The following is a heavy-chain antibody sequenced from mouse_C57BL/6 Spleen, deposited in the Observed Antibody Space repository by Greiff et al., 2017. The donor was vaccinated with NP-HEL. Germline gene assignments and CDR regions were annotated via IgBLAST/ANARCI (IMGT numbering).Heavy chain of an antibody. J-gene: IGHJ1*03. CDR2: INPGSGGT. CDR3: ARWNDGYYVAWYFDV. V-gene: IGHV1-54*01. CDR1: GYAFTNYL. Sequence: QVQLKQSGAELVRPGTSVKVSCKASGYAFTNYLIEWVKQRPGQGLEWIGVINPGSGGTNYNEKFKGKATLTADKSSSTAYMQLSSLTSEDSAVYFCARWNDGYYVAWYFDVWGTGTTVTVSS. D-gene: IGHD2-3*01.